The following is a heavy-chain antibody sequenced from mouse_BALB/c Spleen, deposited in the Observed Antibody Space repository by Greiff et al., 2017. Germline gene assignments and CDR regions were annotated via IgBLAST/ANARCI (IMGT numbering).Heavy chain of an antibody. CDR3: ARVLYGYAMDY. Sequence: EVKLVESGGGLVKPGGSLKLSCAASGFTFSSYAMSWVRQSPEKRLEWVAEISSGGSYTYYPDTVTGRFTISRDNAKNTLYLEMSSLRSEDTAMYYCARVLYGYAMDYWGQGTSVTVSS. CDR2: ISSGGSYT. J-gene: IGHJ4*01. D-gene: IGHD1-1*01. CDR1: GFTFSSYA. V-gene: IGHV5-9-4*01.